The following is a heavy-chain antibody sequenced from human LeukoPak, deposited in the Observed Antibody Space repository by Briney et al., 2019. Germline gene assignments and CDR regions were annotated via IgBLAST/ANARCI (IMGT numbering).Heavy chain of an antibody. CDR2: IKQDGSTK. Sequence: GGSLRLSCAASGFTFANSWMAWVRQAPGKGLESVANIKQDGSTKHYADSLKGRFTISRENPKNSLCLQMNNLRADDTALYSCTRDTIGSLDYWGQGILVTVA. J-gene: IGHJ4*02. D-gene: IGHD1-26*01. CDR1: GFTFANSW. V-gene: IGHV3-7*01. CDR3: TRDTIGSLDY.